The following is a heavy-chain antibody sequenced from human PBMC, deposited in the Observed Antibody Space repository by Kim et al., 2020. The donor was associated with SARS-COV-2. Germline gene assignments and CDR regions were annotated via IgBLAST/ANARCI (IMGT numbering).Heavy chain of an antibody. V-gene: IGHV3-30*02. D-gene: IGHD4-17*01. J-gene: IGHJ4*02. Sequence: KGRFTISRDNSKNTLYLQMNSLRAEDTAVYYCAKLISDYGDYGEAANFDYWGQGTLVTVSS. CDR3: AKLISDYGDYGEAANFDY.